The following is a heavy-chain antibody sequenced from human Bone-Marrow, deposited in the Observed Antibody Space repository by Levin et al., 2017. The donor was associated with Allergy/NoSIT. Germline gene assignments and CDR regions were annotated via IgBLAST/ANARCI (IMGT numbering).Heavy chain of an antibody. V-gene: IGHV3-23*01. D-gene: IGHD6-25*01. CDR2: ISGSGDST. Sequence: LSLTCAASGFTFSSYVMTWVRQAPGKGLEWVSSISGSGDSTYYTDSVNGRFTISRDNSKNTLFLQMNSLRAEDTALYYCAKLHVGGGSDYWGQGTLVTVSS. CDR3: AKLHVGGGSDY. CDR1: GFTFSSYV. J-gene: IGHJ4*02.